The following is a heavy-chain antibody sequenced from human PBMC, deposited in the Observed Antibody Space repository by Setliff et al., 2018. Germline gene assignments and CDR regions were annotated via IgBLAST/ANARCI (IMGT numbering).Heavy chain of an antibody. J-gene: IGHJ2*01. CDR2: ISASGDTT. CDR3: AKGSIPFWYFDL. V-gene: IGHV3-23*01. CDR1: GYTSSSYA. Sequence: GGSLRLSCAASGYTSSSYAMTWVRQAPGKGLEWVSIISASGDTTYYADSVKGRFTISRDNSKNTLHLQMNSLRAEDTAVYYCAKGSIPFWYFDLWGRGTLVTVSS.